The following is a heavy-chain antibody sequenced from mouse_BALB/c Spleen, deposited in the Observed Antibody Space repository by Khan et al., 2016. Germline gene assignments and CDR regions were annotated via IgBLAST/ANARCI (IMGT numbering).Heavy chain of an antibody. D-gene: IGHD2-1*01. J-gene: IGHJ1*01. V-gene: IGHV5-9*02. CDR3: ARHGRLYYGNYNWYFDV. CDR2: ISSGGSYT. CDR1: GFAFSSYD. Sequence: EVELVESGGGLVKPGGSLKLSCAASGFAFSSYDMSWVRQTPEKRLEWVATISSGGSYTYYPDSVKGRFTISRDNARNTLYLQLSSLRSEDTAFFYCARHGRLYYGNYNWYFDVWGAGTTVTVSS.